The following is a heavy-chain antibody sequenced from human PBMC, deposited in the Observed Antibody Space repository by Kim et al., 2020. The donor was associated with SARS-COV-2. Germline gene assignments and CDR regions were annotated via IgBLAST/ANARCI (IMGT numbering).Heavy chain of an antibody. CDR1: GFTFSSYS. Sequence: GGSLRLSCAASGFTFSSYSMNWVRQAPGKGLEWVSSISSSSSYIYYADSVKGRFTISRDNAKNSLYLQMNSLRAEDTAVYYCARGCLVWAGVPPKGGKIVATNCAWFDPWGQGTLVTVSS. D-gene: IGHD5-12*01. CDR2: ISSSSSYI. J-gene: IGHJ5*02. CDR3: ARGCLVWAGVPPKGGKIVATNCAWFDP. V-gene: IGHV3-21*01.